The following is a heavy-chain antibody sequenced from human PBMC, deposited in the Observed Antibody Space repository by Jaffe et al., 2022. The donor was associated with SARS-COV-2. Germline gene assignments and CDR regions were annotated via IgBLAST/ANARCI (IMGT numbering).Heavy chain of an antibody. V-gene: IGHV4-39*01. J-gene: IGHJ5*01. CDR2: IFYSGST. D-gene: IGHD3-16*01. CDR3: ARRRGRYNWFDS. CDR1: GGSISSSSYH. Sequence: QLQLQESGPGLVKPSETLSLTCTVSGGSISSSSYHWGWIRQPPGKGLEWIGTIFYSGSTYYNPSLKSRVTISADTSKNQFSLKLSSVTAADTAVYYCARRRGRYNWFDSWGQGTLVTVSS.